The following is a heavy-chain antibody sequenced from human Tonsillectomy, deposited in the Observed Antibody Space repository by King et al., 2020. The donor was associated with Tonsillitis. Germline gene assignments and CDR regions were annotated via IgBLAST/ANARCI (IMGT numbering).Heavy chain of an antibody. CDR2: IYSRGSA. D-gene: IGHD3-3*01. V-gene: IGHV4-59*01. CDR3: ARGYYDFWSGEYTDEGGYYFDH. CDR1: GGSINSYY. Sequence: VQLQESGPGLVKPSETLSLTCTVSGGSINSYYWSWIRQPPGKRLEWIGYIYSRGSANYNPSLKSRVTIAVDTSKNQFSLRLTSVTPADTAVYYCARGYYDFWSGEYTDEGGYYFDHWGQGTLVTVSS. J-gene: IGHJ4*02.